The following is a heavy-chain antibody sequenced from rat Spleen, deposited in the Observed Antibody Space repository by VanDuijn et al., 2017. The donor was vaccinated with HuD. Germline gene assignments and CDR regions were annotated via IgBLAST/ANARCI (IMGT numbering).Heavy chain of an antibody. CDR2: ISTSGGTT. V-gene: IGHV5-25*01. J-gene: IGHJ2*01. D-gene: IGHD1-11*01. Sequence: EVELVESGGGLVQPGRSMKLSCVASGITFRKYGMAWVRQAPTKGLEWVASISTSGGTTYYRDSVKGRFTISRDNAKSTLYLQMDSLRSEDTATYYCARAIRSAGLYYFDYWGQGVMVTVSS. CDR3: ARAIRSAGLYYFDY. CDR1: GITFRKYG.